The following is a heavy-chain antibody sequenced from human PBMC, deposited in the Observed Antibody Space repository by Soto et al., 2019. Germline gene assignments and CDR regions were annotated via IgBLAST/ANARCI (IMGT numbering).Heavy chain of an antibody. CDR1: GYSFTSYW. Sequence: GESLKISCKGSGYSFTSYWIGWVRQMPGKGLEWMGIIYPGDSDTRYSPSFQGQVTISADKSISTAYLQWSSLKASDTAMYYCARQEGTYYYGSGRVPYYYYGMDVWGQGTTVTVSS. V-gene: IGHV5-51*01. CDR3: ARQEGTYYYGSGRVPYYYYGMDV. CDR2: IYPGDSDT. J-gene: IGHJ6*02. D-gene: IGHD3-10*01.